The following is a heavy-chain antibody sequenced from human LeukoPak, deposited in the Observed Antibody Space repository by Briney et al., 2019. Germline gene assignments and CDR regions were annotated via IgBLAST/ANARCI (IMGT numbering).Heavy chain of an antibody. CDR1: GYTFTSYG. Sequence: ASVKVSCKASGYTFTSYGINWVRQATGQGLEWMGWMNPNSGNTGYAQKFQGRVTMTRNTSISTAYMELSSLRSEDTAVYYCARGRGVVVTAIDWFDPWGQGTLVTVSS. CDR2: MNPNSGNT. V-gene: IGHV1-8*02. J-gene: IGHJ5*02. D-gene: IGHD2-21*02. CDR3: ARGRGVVVTAIDWFDP.